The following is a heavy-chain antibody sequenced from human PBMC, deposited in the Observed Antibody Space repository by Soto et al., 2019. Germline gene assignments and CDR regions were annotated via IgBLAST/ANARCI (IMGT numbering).Heavy chain of an antibody. CDR3: ARDPYNYGRYYFDS. D-gene: IGHD3-16*01. V-gene: IGHV3-33*01. CDR1: GFTFSSSA. CDR2: IWYDGSNK. J-gene: IGHJ4*02. Sequence: GGSLRLSCAASGFTFSSSAMHWVRQAPGKGLEWVAIIWYDGSNKFYADSVQGRFTISRDNSNNTLFLQMNSLRAEDTAVYYCARDPYNYGRYYFDSWGQGTLVTVSS.